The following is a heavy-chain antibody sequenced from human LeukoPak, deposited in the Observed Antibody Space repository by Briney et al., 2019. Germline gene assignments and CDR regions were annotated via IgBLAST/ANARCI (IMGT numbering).Heavy chain of an antibody. V-gene: IGHV4-59*01. Sequence: SETLSLTCTASGGSISSYYWSWIRQPPGKGLEWIGYIYYSGSTNYNPSLKSRVTISVDTSKNQFSLKLSSVTAADTAVYYCARGGSSWYRYYYMDVWGKGTTVTVSS. CDR1: GGSISSYY. D-gene: IGHD6-13*01. J-gene: IGHJ6*03. CDR2: IYYSGST. CDR3: ARGGSSWYRYYYMDV.